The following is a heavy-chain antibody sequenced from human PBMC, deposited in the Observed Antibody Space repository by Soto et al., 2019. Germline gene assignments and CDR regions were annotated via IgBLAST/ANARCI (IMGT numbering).Heavy chain of an antibody. Sequence: KPSETLSLTCTVSGGSISSYYWSWIRQPPGKGLEWIGYIYYSGSTNYNPSLKSRVTISVDTSKNQFSLKLSSVTAADTAVYCCARVSPNHDARTRDDDFWSGLDAFDIWGQGTMVTVSS. V-gene: IGHV4-59*01. CDR2: IYYSGST. D-gene: IGHD3-3*01. CDR3: ARVSPNHDARTRDDDFWSGLDAFDI. J-gene: IGHJ3*02. CDR1: GGSISSYY.